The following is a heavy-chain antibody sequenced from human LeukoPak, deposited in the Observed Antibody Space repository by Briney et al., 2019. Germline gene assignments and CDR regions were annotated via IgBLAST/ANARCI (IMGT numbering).Heavy chain of an antibody. CDR3: ARRWNCSSTSCYGGDDY. J-gene: IGHJ4*02. V-gene: IGHV4-34*01. CDR2: INHSGST. Sequence: SETLSLTCAVYGGSFSGYYWSWIRQPPGKGLEWIGEINHSGSTNYNPSLKSRVTISVDTSKNQFSLKLSSVTAADTAVYYCARRWNCSSTSCYGGDDYWGQGTLVTVSS. D-gene: IGHD2-2*01. CDR1: GGSFSGYY.